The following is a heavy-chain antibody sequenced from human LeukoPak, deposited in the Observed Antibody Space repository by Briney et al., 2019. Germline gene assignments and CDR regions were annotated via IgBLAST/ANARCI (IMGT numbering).Heavy chain of an antibody. Sequence: GESLKISCKASGYSFSNYWIGWVRQMPGKGLEWLGNVYPGDFRTEYSPSFRGRVTISLDKSITTAYLQLNSLQAADIAMYYCPRGKSSNGVDRFDMWGQGTMVTVSS. J-gene: IGHJ3*02. V-gene: IGHV5-51*01. D-gene: IGHD2-8*01. CDR3: PRGKSSNGVDRFDM. CDR2: VYPGDFRT. CDR1: GYSFSNYW.